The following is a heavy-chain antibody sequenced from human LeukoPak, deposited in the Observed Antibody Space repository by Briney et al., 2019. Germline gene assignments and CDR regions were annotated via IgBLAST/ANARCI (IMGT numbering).Heavy chain of an antibody. V-gene: IGHV4-4*02. D-gene: IGHD3-22*01. J-gene: IGHJ1*01. CDR3: ASPSSGSSRGYFQH. CDR1: GGSISSSNW. Sequence: PSGTLSLTCAVSGGSISSSNWWSWVRQPPGKGLEWIGEIYHRGSTNYNPSLKSRVTISVDKSKNQFSLKLSSVTAADTAVYYCASPSSGSSRGYFQHWGQGTLVTVSS. CDR2: IYHRGST.